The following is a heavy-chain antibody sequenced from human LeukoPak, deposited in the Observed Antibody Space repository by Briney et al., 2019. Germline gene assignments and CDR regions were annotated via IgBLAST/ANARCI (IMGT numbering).Heavy chain of an antibody. D-gene: IGHD6-13*01. Sequence: ASVKVSCKASGGTFSSYAISWVRQAPGQGVEWMGWISAYNGNTNYAQKLQGRVTMTTDTSTSTAYVELRSLRSDDTAVYYCARDPGIGSRSWYGGIDYWGQGTLVTVSS. J-gene: IGHJ4*02. CDR2: ISAYNGNT. CDR3: ARDPGIGSRSWYGGIDY. CDR1: GGTFSSYA. V-gene: IGHV1-18*01.